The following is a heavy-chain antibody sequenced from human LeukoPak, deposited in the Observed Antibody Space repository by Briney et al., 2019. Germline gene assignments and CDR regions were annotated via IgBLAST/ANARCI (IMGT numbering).Heavy chain of an antibody. V-gene: IGHV4-59*01. CDR1: GGSLSSYY. CDR2: IYYSGNT. J-gene: IGHJ3*02. CDR3: ARGRFLDAFDI. Sequence: PSETLSLTCTVSGGSLSSYYWSWIRQPPGKGLEWIGYIYYSGNTYYNPSLKSRVTISVDTSENQFSLKLNSVTAADTAVYYCARGRFLDAFDIWGQGTMVTVSS. D-gene: IGHD3-3*01.